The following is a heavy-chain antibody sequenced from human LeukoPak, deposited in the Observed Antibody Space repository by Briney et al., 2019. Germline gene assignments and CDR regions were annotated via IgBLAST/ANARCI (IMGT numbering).Heavy chain of an antibody. CDR1: GYTFTSYG. CDR3: ARDQDVRWELTPLNPLFDY. CDR2: ISAYNGNT. D-gene: IGHD1-26*01. V-gene: IGHV1-18*01. Sequence: ASVKVSCKASGYTFTSYGISWVRQAPGQGLEWMGWISAYNGNTNYAQKLQGRVTMPTDTSTSTAYMELRSPRSDDTAVYYCARDQDVRWELTPLNPLFDYWGQGTLVTVSS. J-gene: IGHJ4*02.